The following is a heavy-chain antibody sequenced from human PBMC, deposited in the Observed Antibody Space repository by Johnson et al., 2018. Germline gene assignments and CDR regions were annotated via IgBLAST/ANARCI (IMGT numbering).Heavy chain of an antibody. D-gene: IGHD5-12*01. CDR3: AKDSTGIYLHDYGLDV. V-gene: IGHV3-11*04. CDR1: GFSFSDYY. J-gene: IGHJ6*02. Sequence: QVQLVESGGGLVKPGGSLRLSCAASGFSFSDYYMSWIRQAPGKGLEWLSYISSSGTTIYYADSVKGRFTISRDNSNNIIFLQMNSLRAEDTAVYYCAKDSTGIYLHDYGLDVWGQGTTVIVSS. CDR2: ISSSGTTI.